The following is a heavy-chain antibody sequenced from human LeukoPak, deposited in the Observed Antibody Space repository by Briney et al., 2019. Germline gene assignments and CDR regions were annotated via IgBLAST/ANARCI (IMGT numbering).Heavy chain of an antibody. D-gene: IGHD3-10*01. CDR2: ISAYNGNT. V-gene: IGHV1-18*01. J-gene: IGHJ4*02. CDR3: ARDWITMVRGVITAYYFDY. Sequence: ASVKVSRKASGYTFTSYGISWVRQAPGQGLAWMGWISAYNGNTNYAQKLQGRVTMTTDTSTSTAYMELRSLRSDGTAVYYCARDWITMVRGVITAYYFDYWGQGTLVTVSS. CDR1: GYTFTSYG.